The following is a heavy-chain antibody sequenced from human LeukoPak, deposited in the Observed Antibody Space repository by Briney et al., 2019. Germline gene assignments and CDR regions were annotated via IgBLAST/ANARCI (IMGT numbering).Heavy chain of an antibody. CDR2: ISVSSRNVI. Sequence: GGSLRLSCAASGFTFSSYSMNWVRQAPGKGLEWLSYISVSSRNVIDYADSVKGRFTISRDDAKNSLYLQMNSLGAEDTAVYFCARDFGPRLYAFDVWGQGTMITVSS. D-gene: IGHD3-16*01. CDR1: GFTFSSYS. J-gene: IGHJ3*01. CDR3: ARDFGPRLYAFDV. V-gene: IGHV3-48*04.